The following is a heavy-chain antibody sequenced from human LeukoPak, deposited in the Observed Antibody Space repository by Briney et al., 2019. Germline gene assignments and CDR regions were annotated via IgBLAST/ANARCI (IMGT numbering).Heavy chain of an antibody. CDR2: ISASGGAT. V-gene: IGHV3-23*01. Sequence: PGGSLRLSCAASGFTFSSYSMNWVRQAPGKGLEWVSSISASGGATYYADSVKGRFTISRDNSKNTLFLQMNSLRAEDTAVYYCAKARATVTTAPGAYWGQGTLVTVSS. CDR3: AKARATVTTAPGAY. J-gene: IGHJ4*02. CDR1: GFTFSSYS. D-gene: IGHD4-17*01.